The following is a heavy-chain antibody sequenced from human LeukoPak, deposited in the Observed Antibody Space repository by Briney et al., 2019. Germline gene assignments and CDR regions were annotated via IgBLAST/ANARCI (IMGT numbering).Heavy chain of an antibody. Sequence: GGSLRLSCAASGFTFSDYYMSWIRQAPGKGLDWVSGISGSGGTTYYADSVKGRFTISRDNSKNTLYLQMNSLRAEDTAVYYCAKGGIFGVVIGYYCMDVWGKGTTVTVSS. D-gene: IGHD3-3*01. CDR3: AKGGIFGVVIGYYCMDV. V-gene: IGHV3-23*01. CDR1: GFTFSDYY. J-gene: IGHJ6*03. CDR2: ISGSGGTT.